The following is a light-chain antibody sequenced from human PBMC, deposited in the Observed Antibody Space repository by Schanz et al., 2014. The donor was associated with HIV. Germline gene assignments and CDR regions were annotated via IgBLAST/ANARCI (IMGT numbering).Light chain of an antibody. Sequence: EIVMTQSPATLSLSPGERATVSCRASQSVSSNLAWYQHKLGQAPRLLIYDASTRATGIPARFSGRGSGTEFTLTISSLQSEDFAVYYCQQYGSSFGPGTKVEIK. CDR1: QSVSSN. CDR3: QQYGSS. J-gene: IGKJ3*01. V-gene: IGKV3-15*01. CDR2: DAS.